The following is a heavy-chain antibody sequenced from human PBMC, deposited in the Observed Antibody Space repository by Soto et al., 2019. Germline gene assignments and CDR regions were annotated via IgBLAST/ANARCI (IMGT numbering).Heavy chain of an antibody. CDR1: GFTVSSNY. Sequence: GGSLRLSCAASGFTVSSNYMSWVRQAPGKGLEWVSVIYSDGSTYYADSVKGRLTISRDSSKNTLYLQMNSLRAEDTAVYYCARGPYVYGVAYPQFDYWGQGTLVTVSS. J-gene: IGHJ4*02. V-gene: IGHV3-53*01. D-gene: IGHD3-16*01. CDR2: IYSDGST. CDR3: ARGPYVYGVAYPQFDY.